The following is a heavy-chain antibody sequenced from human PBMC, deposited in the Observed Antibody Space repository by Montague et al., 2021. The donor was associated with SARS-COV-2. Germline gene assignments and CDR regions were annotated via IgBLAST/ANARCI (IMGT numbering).Heavy chain of an antibody. J-gene: IGHJ5*01. D-gene: IGHD2-15*01. Sequence: CAISGDSVSTNSGTWNWVRLSPSRGLEWLGRTYYRSEWYSDYSVSVKSRISINPDTSKNQFSLQLNSVTPEDTAVYYCARAERGSCGDGNFYQYCFNYWGQGTLVTVSS. CDR2: TYYRSEWYS. V-gene: IGHV6-1*01. CDR1: GDSVSTNSGT. CDR3: ARAERGSCGDGNFYQYCFNY.